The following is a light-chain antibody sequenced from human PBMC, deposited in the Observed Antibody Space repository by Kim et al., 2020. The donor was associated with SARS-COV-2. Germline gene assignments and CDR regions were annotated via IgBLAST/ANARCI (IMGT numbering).Light chain of an antibody. CDR2: GAS. CDR3: QQYGNSPVT. Sequence: EIVLTQSPGTLSLSPGERATLSCRASQSVSSTYLAWYQQKPGQAPRLLIYGASSRATGIPDRFSGSRSGTDFTLTISRLEPEDFAVYYCQQYGNSPVTFGPGTKVDIK. V-gene: IGKV3-20*01. J-gene: IGKJ3*01. CDR1: QSVSSTY.